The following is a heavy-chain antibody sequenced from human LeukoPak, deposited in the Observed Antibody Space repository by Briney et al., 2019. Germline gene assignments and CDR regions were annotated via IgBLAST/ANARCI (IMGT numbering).Heavy chain of an antibody. V-gene: IGHV4-30-2*01. D-gene: IGHD3-22*01. CDR3: ARVHYYDSSGAYFDY. CDR1: GGSFSGYP. Sequence: MASETLSLTCAVYGGSFSGYPWSWIRQPPGKGLEWIGYIYHSGSTYYNPSLKSRVTISVDRSKNQFSLKLSSVTAADTAVYYCARVHYYDSSGAYFDYWGQGTLVTVSS. CDR2: IYHSGST. J-gene: IGHJ4*02.